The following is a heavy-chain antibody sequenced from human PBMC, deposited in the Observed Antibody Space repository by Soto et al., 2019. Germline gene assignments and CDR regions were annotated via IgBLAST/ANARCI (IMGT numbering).Heavy chain of an antibody. Sequence: GGSLRLSCAASGFTFSSYAMHWVRQAPGKGLEYVSAISSNGGSTYYANSVKGRFTISRDNSKNTLYLQMGSLRAEDMAVYYCARTNYDFWSGYSYYYYYMDVWGKGTTVTVSS. V-gene: IGHV3-64*01. CDR2: ISSNGGST. CDR1: GFTFSSYA. CDR3: ARTNYDFWSGYSYYYYYMDV. D-gene: IGHD3-3*01. J-gene: IGHJ6*03.